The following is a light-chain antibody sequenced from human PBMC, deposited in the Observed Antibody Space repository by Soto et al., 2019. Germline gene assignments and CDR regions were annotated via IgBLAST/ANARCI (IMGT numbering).Light chain of an antibody. Sequence: QSVLTQPPSVSGARGQRVTISCTGSNSNIGAGYDVNWYQQFPGRAPKVLIYAHTNRPSGVPDRFSGSLSGTSASLAITGLQAEDEADYYCQSYDSRHVIFGGGTKLTVL. CDR1: NSNIGAGYD. V-gene: IGLV1-40*01. CDR3: QSYDSRHVI. J-gene: IGLJ2*01. CDR2: AHT.